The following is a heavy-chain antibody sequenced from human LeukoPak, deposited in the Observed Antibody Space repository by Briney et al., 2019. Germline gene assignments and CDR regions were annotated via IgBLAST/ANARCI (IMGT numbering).Heavy chain of an antibody. CDR2: IQHDGSNK. V-gene: IGHV3-30*02. Sequence: PGGSLRLSCAASGFTFSSHDMHWVRQAPGKGLEWVAFIQHDGSNKYYADSVKGRFPISRDNSKNTLFLQMNSLRAEDTAVYYCARGDAVTTFGYWGQGTLVTVSS. J-gene: IGHJ4*02. D-gene: IGHD4-17*01. CDR1: GFTFSSHD. CDR3: ARGDAVTTFGY.